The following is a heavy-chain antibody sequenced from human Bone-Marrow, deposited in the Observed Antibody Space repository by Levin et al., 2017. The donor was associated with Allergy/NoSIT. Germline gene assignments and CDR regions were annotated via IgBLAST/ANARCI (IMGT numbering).Heavy chain of an antibody. Sequence: GGSLRLSCAASGFTFSSYGIHWVRQAPGKGLEWVTLISYDGSKKDYADSVQGRFTVSRDNSKNTLYLQMNSLRPEDTAVYYCARLIMVRGISRTYYMDVWGKGTTVTVSS. CDR2: ISYDGSKK. CDR3: ARLIMVRGISRTYYMDV. CDR1: GFTFSSYG. V-gene: IGHV3-30*03. D-gene: IGHD3-10*01. J-gene: IGHJ6*03.